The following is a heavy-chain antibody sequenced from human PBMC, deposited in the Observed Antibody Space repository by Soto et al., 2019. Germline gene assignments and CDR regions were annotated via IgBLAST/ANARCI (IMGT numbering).Heavy chain of an antibody. J-gene: IGHJ1*01. Sequence: QVQLVQSGAEVKKPGSSVKVSCKASGGTFSSYAISWVRQAPGQGLEWMGGIIPIFGTANYEQKFQGRVKITADESTSTAYMELSRLRSEDTAVYYCAGDRRSGYHSSGAYFQHWGQGTLVTVSS. CDR3: AGDRRSGYHSSGAYFQH. CDR2: IIPIFGTA. D-gene: IGHD3-22*01. CDR1: GGTFSSYA. V-gene: IGHV1-69*12.